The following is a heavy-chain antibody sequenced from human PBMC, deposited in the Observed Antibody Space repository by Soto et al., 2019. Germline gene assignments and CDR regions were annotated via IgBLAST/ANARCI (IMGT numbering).Heavy chain of an antibody. CDR1: GFTFSSYW. CDR3: ARAPITMVRGNDAFDI. D-gene: IGHD3-10*01. J-gene: IGHJ3*02. CDR2: INSDGSST. V-gene: IGHV3-74*01. Sequence: EVQLVESGGGSVQPGGSLRLSCAASGFTFSSYWMHWVRQAPGKGLVWVSRINSDGSSTSYADSVKGRFTISRDNAKNTLYLQMNSLRAEDTAVYYCARAPITMVRGNDAFDIWGQGTMVTVSS.